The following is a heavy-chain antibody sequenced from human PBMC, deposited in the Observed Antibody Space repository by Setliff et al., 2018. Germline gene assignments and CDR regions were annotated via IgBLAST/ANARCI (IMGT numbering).Heavy chain of an antibody. Sequence: PSETLSLTCGASGGSFSDYYWTWIRQTPGKGLEWIGEINHSGSTKCNPSLKSRVTMSVDTSKNHVSLKLSSVTAADTAVYYCARAHTWSLPNDNSGYPGWFDPWGQGTLVTVSS. D-gene: IGHD3-22*01. J-gene: IGHJ5*02. CDR1: GGSFSDYY. CDR3: ARAHTWSLPNDNSGYPGWFDP. CDR2: INHSGST. V-gene: IGHV4-34*01.